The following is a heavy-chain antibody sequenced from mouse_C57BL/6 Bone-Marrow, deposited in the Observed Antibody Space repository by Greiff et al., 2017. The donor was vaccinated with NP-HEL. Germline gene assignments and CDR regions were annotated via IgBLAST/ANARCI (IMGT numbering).Heavy chain of an antibody. CDR2: ISSGSSTI. J-gene: IGHJ1*03. V-gene: IGHV5-17*01. CDR3: ARPNTYYYGSSWYFDV. CDR1: GFTFSDYG. Sequence: EVQRVESGGGLVKPGGSLKLSCAASGFTFSDYGMHWVRQAPEKGLEWVAYISSGSSTIYYADTVKGRFTISRDNAKNTLFLQMTSLRSEDTAMYYCARPNTYYYGSSWYFDVWGTGTTVTVSS. D-gene: IGHD1-1*01.